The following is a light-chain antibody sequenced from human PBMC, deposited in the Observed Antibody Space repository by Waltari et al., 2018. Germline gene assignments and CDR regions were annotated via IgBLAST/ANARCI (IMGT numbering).Light chain of an antibody. J-gene: IGKJ2*01. CDR2: ATS. V-gene: IGKV1-39*01. CDR1: QSITTY. CDR3: QQSFSTPYT. Sequence: DIQMTQSPSSLSASVGDRVTITCRASQSITTYLNWYQQKPGKAHKVLIYATSSLMSGVPSRFSGSGSGTDFTLTISSLQPEDFATYYCQQSFSTPYTFGQGTKLGIK.